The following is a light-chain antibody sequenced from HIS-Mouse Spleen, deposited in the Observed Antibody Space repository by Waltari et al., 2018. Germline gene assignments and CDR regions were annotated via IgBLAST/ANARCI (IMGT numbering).Light chain of an antibody. J-gene: IGKJ3*01. Sequence: EIVLTQSPGTLSLSPGERATLSCRASQSVSSSYLAWYQHKPRQAPRLLIYGASSRATGIPDRFSGSGSGTDFTLTISRLEPEDFAVYYCQQYGSSPFTFGPGTKVDIK. CDR1: QSVSSSY. CDR2: GAS. V-gene: IGKV3-20*01. CDR3: QQYGSSPFT.